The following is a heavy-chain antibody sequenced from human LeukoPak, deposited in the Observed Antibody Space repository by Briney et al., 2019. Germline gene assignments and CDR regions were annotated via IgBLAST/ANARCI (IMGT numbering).Heavy chain of an antibody. CDR1: GFTFSDYY. V-gene: IGHV4-34*01. CDR2: INHSGST. CDR3: ARGAHYSSGWGNYYYYGMDV. D-gene: IGHD6-19*01. Sequence: GSLRLSCAASGFTFSDYYMSWIRQPPGKGLEWIGEINHSGSTNYNPSLKSRVTISVDTSKNQFSLKLSSVTAADTAVYYCARGAHYSSGWGNYYYYGMDVWGQGTTVTVSS. J-gene: IGHJ6*02.